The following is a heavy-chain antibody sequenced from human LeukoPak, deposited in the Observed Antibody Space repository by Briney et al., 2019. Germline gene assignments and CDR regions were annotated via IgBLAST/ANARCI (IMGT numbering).Heavy chain of an antibody. V-gene: IGHV2-5*02. CDR2: IYWDDDK. Sequence: SGPTLVKPTQTLTLTCTFSGFSLSTSGVGVGWIRQPPGKALEWLALIYWDDDKRYSPSLKSRLTITKDTSKNQVVLTMTDMDPVDTATYYCAHLSSGWRYFDYWGQGTLVTVSS. CDR1: GFSLSTSGVG. D-gene: IGHD6-19*01. CDR3: AHLSSGWRYFDY. J-gene: IGHJ4*02.